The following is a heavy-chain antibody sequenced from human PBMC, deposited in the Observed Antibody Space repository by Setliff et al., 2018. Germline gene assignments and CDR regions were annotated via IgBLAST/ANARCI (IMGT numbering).Heavy chain of an antibody. CDR2: IYHSGST. V-gene: IGHV4-38-2*02. D-gene: IGHD3-3*01. CDR1: GYSISSGYY. Sequence: ASETLSLTCAVSGYSISSGYYWGWIRQPPGKGLEWIGSIYHSGSTYYNPSLKSRVTISVDTSKNQFSLKLSSVTAADTAVYYCARDKPEGYNFWSGYLGGGLMDVWGQGTTVTVSS. CDR3: ARDKPEGYNFWSGYLGGGLMDV. J-gene: IGHJ6*02.